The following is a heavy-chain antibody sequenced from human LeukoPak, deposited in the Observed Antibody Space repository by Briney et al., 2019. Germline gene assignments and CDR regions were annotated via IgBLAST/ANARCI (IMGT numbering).Heavy chain of an antibody. J-gene: IGHJ4*02. D-gene: IGHD3-22*01. CDR2: ISNDGGGT. Sequence: GGSLRLSCAAAGFIFNNYGLVWVRQAPGKGLEWVSAISNDGGGTTYADFVKGRFSVSRDNSKNTLFLQMNSLRAEDTALYYCAKGSSGYFFDLWGQGTLVTVSS. V-gene: IGHV3-23*01. CDR1: GFIFNNYG. CDR3: AKGSSGYFFDL.